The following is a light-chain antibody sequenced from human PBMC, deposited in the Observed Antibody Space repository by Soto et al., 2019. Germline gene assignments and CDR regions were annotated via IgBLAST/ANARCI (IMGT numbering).Light chain of an antibody. Sequence: IHMTQSPATLSVCPGESATLSCRACQTIYSNVAWYQQRPGQAPRLLIYRASARATGIPARFSGSGSGTEFNLTISSLQSEDFAVYYCQQYNNWPPWTFGQGTKV. V-gene: IGKV3-15*01. CDR1: QTIYSN. CDR3: QQYNNWPPWT. CDR2: RAS. J-gene: IGKJ1*01.